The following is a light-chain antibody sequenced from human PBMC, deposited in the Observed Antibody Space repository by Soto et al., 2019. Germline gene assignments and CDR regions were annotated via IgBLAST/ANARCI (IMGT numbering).Light chain of an antibody. CDR3: QQRSNWPSLT. J-gene: IGKJ4*01. V-gene: IGKV3D-20*02. Sequence: IVLTQSPGTLSLSPGDRATLSCRASQSVGTLYLAWYQQKPGQAPRLLISGTSTRATGIPDRFSGSASGTDFTLTISRLEPEDSAVYYCQQRSNWPSLTFGGGTKVDIK. CDR2: GTS. CDR1: QSVGTLY.